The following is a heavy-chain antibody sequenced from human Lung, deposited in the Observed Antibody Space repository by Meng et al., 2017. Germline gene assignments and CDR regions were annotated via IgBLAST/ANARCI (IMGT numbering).Heavy chain of an antibody. V-gene: IGHV4-34*01. J-gene: IGHJ4*02. D-gene: IGHD3-10*01. CDR1: GGPLSGSY. CDR2: INHGGST. CDR3: ARERHSTIIRGVIDF. Sequence: QWHLIQWGAGLFDPPDNLSPPWPDYGGPLSGSYWSWIRQSPSKGLEWIGKINHGGSTNYNPSLESRVTISVDTPKNQFSLRLTSMTVADTAVYYCARERHSTIIRGVIDFWGQGALVTVSS.